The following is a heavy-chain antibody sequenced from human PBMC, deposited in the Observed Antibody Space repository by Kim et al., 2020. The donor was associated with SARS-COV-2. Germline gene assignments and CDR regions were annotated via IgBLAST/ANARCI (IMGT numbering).Heavy chain of an antibody. CDR3: ATAYAYYYYGMDV. J-gene: IGHJ6*02. D-gene: IGHD3-16*01. Sequence: IYDQKFQGRVTMTEDTSTDTAYMELSSLRSEDTAVYYCATAYAYYYYGMDVWGQGTTVTVSS. V-gene: IGHV1-24*01.